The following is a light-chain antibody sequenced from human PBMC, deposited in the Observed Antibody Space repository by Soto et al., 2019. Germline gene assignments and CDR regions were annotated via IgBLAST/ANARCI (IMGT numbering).Light chain of an antibody. CDR1: QSVSDSY. CDR3: QHYGTSGL. V-gene: IGKV3-20*01. CDR2: AS. J-gene: IGKJ3*01. Sequence: EIVLTQSPGTLSLSPGERATLSCRASQSVSDSYLAWYQQKPGQAPRLLIYASSRATGIPDRFSGSGSGTDFTLTNSRLEPEDFAVYYCQHYGTSGLFGPGTKVDIK.